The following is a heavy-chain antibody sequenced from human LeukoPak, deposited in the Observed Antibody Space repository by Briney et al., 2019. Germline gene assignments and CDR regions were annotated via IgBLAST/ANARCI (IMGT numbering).Heavy chain of an antibody. CDR3: ARGPDLEMATIGSLGYFDY. Sequence: ASVKVSCKASGYTFTSYYMHWVRQAPGQGLEWMGIINPSGGSTSYAQKFQGRVTMTRDMSTSTDYMELSSLRSEDTAVYYCARGPDLEMATIGSLGYFDYWGQGTLVTVSS. V-gene: IGHV1-46*01. CDR2: INPSGGST. D-gene: IGHD5-24*01. J-gene: IGHJ4*02. CDR1: GYTFTSYY.